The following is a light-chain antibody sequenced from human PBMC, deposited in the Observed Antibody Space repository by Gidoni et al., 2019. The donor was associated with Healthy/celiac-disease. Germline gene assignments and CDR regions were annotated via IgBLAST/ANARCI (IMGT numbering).Light chain of an antibody. CDR3: QQYDNLHT. V-gene: IGKV1-33*01. CDR1: QDISNY. Sequence: DIQMTQSPSSLSASVGDRVTITCQASQDISNYLNWYQQKPGKAPKLLIYDASNLETGVPSRFSGSGSGTDFTFTISCLQPEDIATYYCQQYDNLHTFGGGTKVEIK. J-gene: IGKJ4*01. CDR2: DAS.